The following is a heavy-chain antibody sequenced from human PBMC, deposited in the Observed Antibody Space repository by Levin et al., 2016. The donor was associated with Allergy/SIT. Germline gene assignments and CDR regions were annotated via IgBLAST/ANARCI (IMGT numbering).Heavy chain of an antibody. CDR1: GLTLDYYY. J-gene: IGHJ4*02. CDR2: MRQDGNEK. D-gene: IGHD1-20*01. Sequence: GESLKISCAVSGLTLDYYYLSWVRQAPGKGLEYVAHMRQDGNEKHYGDSAKGRFTISRDTNAKDSLYLDMNSLRPDDTALYYCAKYNWNAYFDYWGQGILVTVSS. CDR3: AKYNWNAYFDY. V-gene: IGHV3-7*03.